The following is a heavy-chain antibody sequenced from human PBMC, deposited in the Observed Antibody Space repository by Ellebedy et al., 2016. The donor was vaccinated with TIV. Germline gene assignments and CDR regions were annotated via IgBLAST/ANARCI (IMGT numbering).Heavy chain of an antibody. CDR1: GFTFDSYA. D-gene: IGHD3-3*01. Sequence: PGGSLRLSCVASGFTFDSYAMHWVRQAPGRGLEWVSGISWNSGSIHYADSVKGRFTISRDNAKNSLYLQMSSLRAEDTALYYCTKELTISGGAYFAYWGQGTLVTVSS. V-gene: IGHV3-9*01. CDR2: ISWNSGSI. CDR3: TKELTISGGAYFAY. J-gene: IGHJ4*02.